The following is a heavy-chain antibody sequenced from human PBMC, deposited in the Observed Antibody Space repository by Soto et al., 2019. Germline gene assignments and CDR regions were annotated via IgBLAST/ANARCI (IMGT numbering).Heavy chain of an antibody. CDR3: ARGSLVVVVAAFAFDI. Sequence: QVQLVQSGAEVKKPGASVKVSCKASGYTFTSYDINWVRQATGQGLEWMGWLNPNSGNTCYAQKFQGRVTMTRNTSISTAYMELRSLRSEDTPVYYCARGSLVVVVAAFAFDIWGQGTMVTVSS. CDR1: GYTFTSYD. J-gene: IGHJ3*02. V-gene: IGHV1-8*01. CDR2: LNPNSGNT. D-gene: IGHD2-15*01.